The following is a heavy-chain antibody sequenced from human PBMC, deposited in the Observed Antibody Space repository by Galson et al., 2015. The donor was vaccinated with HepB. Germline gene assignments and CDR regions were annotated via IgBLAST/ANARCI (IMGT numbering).Heavy chain of an antibody. Sequence: SLRLSCAASGFTFSAYPLHWVRQAPGKGLEWVAGISNDGSNKYYADSVKGRFTISRANSRNTIYLHMNSLRVEDTAIYYCAREEYGSGWYGSVMGNWFDPWGQGTLVTVSS. V-gene: IGHV3-30*04. CDR3: AREEYGSGWYGSVMGNWFDP. CDR1: GFTFSAYP. D-gene: IGHD6-19*01. J-gene: IGHJ5*02. CDR2: ISNDGSNK.